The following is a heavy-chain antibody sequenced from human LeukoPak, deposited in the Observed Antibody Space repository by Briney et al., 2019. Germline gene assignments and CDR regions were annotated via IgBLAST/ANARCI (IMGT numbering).Heavy chain of an antibody. Sequence: GGSLRLSCAASGFTFSSYGMHWVRQAPGKGLEWVGFIRYDGSDKYYADSVKGRFTISRDNPKNTLYLQVNSLRAEDTAVYYCAKDSWEVGATSEIDYWGQGTLVTASS. V-gene: IGHV3-30*02. CDR2: IRYDGSDK. D-gene: IGHD1-26*01. CDR1: GFTFSSYG. CDR3: AKDSWEVGATSEIDY. J-gene: IGHJ4*02.